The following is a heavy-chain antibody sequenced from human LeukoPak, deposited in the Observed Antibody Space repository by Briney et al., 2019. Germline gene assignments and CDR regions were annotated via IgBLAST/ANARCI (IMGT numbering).Heavy chain of an antibody. D-gene: IGHD3-22*01. CDR2: ISGSGGST. J-gene: IGHJ4*02. V-gene: IGHV3-23*01. CDR3: AKAWTYYFDSSGYIDY. Sequence: GGSLRLSCAASGFTFNSYSMNWVRQAPGKGLEWVSAISGSGGSTYYADSVKGRFTISRDNSKNTLYLQMNSLRVEDTAVYYCAKAWTYYFDSSGYIDYWGQGTLVTVSS. CDR1: GFTFNSYS.